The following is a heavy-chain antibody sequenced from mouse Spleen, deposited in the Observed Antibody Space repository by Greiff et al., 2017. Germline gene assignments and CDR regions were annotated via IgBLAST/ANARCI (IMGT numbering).Heavy chain of an antibody. V-gene: IGHV1-52*01. D-gene: IGHD3-3*01. CDR1: GYTFTSYW. J-gene: IGHJ3*01. CDR3: ASGTESSFDY. Sequence: QVQLQQPGAELVRPGSSVKLSCKASGYTFTSYWMHWVKQRPIQGLEWIGNIDPSDSDTHYNQKFKDKATLTVDKSSSTAYMQLSSLTSEDSAVFEGASGTESSFDYWGEGTMVTVSA. CDR2: IDPSDSDT.